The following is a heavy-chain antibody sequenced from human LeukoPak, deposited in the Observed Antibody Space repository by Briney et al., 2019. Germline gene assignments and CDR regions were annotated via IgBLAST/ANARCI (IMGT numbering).Heavy chain of an antibody. CDR3: ARVARGDYYYYYMDV. Sequence: GGSLRLSCAASGFTFSSYWMHWVRQAPGKGLVWVSRISTDGSSTNYADSVEGRFTISRDNTKNTLYLQMNSLRAEDTALYYCARVARGDYYYYYMDVWGKGTTVTVSS. V-gene: IGHV3-74*01. D-gene: IGHD3-10*01. CDR2: ISTDGSST. CDR1: GFTFSSYW. J-gene: IGHJ6*03.